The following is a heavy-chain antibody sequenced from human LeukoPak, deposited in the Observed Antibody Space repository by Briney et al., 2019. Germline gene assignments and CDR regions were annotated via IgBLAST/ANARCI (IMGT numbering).Heavy chain of an antibody. V-gene: IGHV3-33*01. J-gene: IGHJ4*02. D-gene: IGHD5-18*01. CDR2: IWYDGSNK. CDR1: GFTFSSYG. CDR3: ARDRRDTAPPDY. Sequence: PGGSLRLSCAASGFTFSSYGMHWVRQAPGKGLEWVAVIWYDGSNKYYADSVKGRFTISRDNSKNTLYLQMSSLRAEDTAVYYCARDRRDTAPPDYWGQGTLVTVSS.